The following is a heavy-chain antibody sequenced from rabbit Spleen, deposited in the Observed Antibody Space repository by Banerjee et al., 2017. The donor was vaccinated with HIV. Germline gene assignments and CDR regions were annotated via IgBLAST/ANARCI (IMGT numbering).Heavy chain of an antibody. J-gene: IGHJ6*01. CDR3: ARDTGSSFSTYGMDL. CDR2: IYAGSSGTT. D-gene: IGHD8-1*01. Sequence: QSLEESGGDLVKPGGSLTLTCTASGFSFSSSYYMCWVRQAPGKGLEWIACIYAGSSGTTYYASGAKGRFTISKTSSTTVTLQMTSLTAADTATYFCARDTGSSFSTYGMDLWGQGTLVTVS. V-gene: IGHV1S40*01. CDR1: GFSFSSSYY.